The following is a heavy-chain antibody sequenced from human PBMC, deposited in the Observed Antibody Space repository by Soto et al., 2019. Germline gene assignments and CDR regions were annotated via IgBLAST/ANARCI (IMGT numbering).Heavy chain of an antibody. J-gene: IGHJ6*02. Sequence: AESLKISGKGSGYSFTSYWISWVRQMPGKGLEWMGRIDPSDSYTNYSPSFQGHVTISADKSISTAYLQWRTLKASDTAMYYCARHRMRRVARYCSGGSCPDYYHYGMAVPGQGTTVTVSS. CDR1: GYSFTSYW. CDR3: ARHRMRRVARYCSGGSCPDYYHYGMAV. V-gene: IGHV5-10-1*01. D-gene: IGHD2-15*01. CDR2: IDPSDSYT.